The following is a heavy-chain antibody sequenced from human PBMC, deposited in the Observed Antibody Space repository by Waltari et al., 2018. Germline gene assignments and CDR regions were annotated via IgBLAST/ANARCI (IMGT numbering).Heavy chain of an antibody. CDR2: IGTTSSSI. V-gene: IGHV3-48*02. CDR3: ASPSLGSGSYWAFDI. Sequence: EVQLVESGGGLVQPGGSLRLSCAASGITFSNYRMNWVRQAPGSGLEWVLYIGTTSSSISYADSVKGRFTISRDNAKNSLYLQMNSLRDEDTAVYYCASPSLGSGSYWAFDIWGQGTMVTVSS. D-gene: IGHD3-10*01. CDR1: GITFSNYR. J-gene: IGHJ3*02.